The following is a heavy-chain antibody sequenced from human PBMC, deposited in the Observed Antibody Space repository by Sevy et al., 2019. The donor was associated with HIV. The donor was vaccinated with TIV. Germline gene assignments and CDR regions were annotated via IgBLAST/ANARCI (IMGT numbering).Heavy chain of an antibody. CDR1: GFRFSNFW. CDR3: AKIGKRGWDFDS. CDR2: INEDGAVK. J-gene: IGHJ4*02. V-gene: IGHV3-7*01. D-gene: IGHD6-19*01. Sequence: GGSLRLSCAASGFRFSNFWMSWVRQAPGKGLEWVANINEDGAVKYYADSVKDRFIISRDTANDSLYVQMFSLRAEDTAVCYCAKIGKRGWDFDSWGQGTRVTVSS.